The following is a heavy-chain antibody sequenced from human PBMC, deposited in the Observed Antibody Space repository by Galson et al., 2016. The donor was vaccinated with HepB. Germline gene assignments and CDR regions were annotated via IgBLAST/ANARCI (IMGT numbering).Heavy chain of an antibody. CDR3: ARVRGYSSVWSEAAFVY. J-gene: IGHJ4*02. CDR1: GYTLASYG. Sequence: SVKVSCQASGYTLASYGFSWVRQAPGQGLEWMGWISGCNGNTNYAQKLQGRVTMTTDTSTSTAYMALRSLRSDDTAVYFCARVRGYSSVWSEAAFVYWGQGTLVTVSS. D-gene: IGHD6-19*01. V-gene: IGHV1-18*01. CDR2: ISGCNGNT.